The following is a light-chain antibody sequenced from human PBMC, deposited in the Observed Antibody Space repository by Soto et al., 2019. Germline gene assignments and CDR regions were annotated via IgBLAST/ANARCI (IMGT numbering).Light chain of an antibody. CDR2: GAS. J-gene: IGKJ4*01. CDR3: QQYGSSLP. Sequence: EIVLTQSPGTLSLSPGERATLSCRASQSVSSSYLAWYQQKPGQAPRLLNYGASSRATGIPDRFSGSGSGTDFTLTISRLEPEDFAVYYCQQYGSSLPFGGGTKVEIK. CDR1: QSVSSSY. V-gene: IGKV3-20*01.